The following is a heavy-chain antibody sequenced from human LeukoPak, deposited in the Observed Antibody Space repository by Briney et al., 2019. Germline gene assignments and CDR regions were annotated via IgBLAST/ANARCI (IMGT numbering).Heavy chain of an antibody. Sequence: GESLRISCKGSGYSFTSYWISWVRQMPGKGLEWMGRIDPSDSYTNYSPSFQGHVTISADKSISTAYLQWSSLKASDTAMYYCARGIAAADNKSPWDYYYGMDVWGKGTTVIVSS. CDR2: IDPSDSYT. D-gene: IGHD6-13*01. V-gene: IGHV5-10-1*01. CDR1: GYSFTSYW. CDR3: ARGIAAADNKSPWDYYYGMDV. J-gene: IGHJ6*04.